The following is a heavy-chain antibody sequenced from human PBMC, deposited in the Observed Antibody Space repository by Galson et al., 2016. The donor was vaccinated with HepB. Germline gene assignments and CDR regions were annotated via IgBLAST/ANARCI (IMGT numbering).Heavy chain of an antibody. V-gene: IGHV3-23*01. Sequence: SLRLSCAASGLSFSTFAMGWVRQAPGKGLEWVSGISGSGDNTYYADSVKGRFTISRDNSKNKLYLQINSLSAGDTALYDCASWRVGVLLFRDYWGQGTVVTVSS. J-gene: IGHJ4*02. CDR2: ISGSGDNT. CDR3: ASWRVGVLLFRDY. CDR1: GLSFSTFA. D-gene: IGHD2-15*01.